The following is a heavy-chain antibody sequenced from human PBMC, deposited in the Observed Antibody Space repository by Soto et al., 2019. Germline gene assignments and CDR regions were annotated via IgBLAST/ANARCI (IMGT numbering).Heavy chain of an antibody. CDR3: AKENWANPDS. J-gene: IGHJ4*02. CDR1: GYSISSSTW. CDR2: IYYSGTT. Sequence: LTCAVSGYSISSSTWWGWIRQPPGKGLEWIGYIYYSGTTYYNPSLKSRVTMSVDTSKNQFSLKLTSVTVEDTAVYYCAKENWANPDSWGQGTLVTVSS. V-gene: IGHV4-28*03. D-gene: IGHD7-27*01.